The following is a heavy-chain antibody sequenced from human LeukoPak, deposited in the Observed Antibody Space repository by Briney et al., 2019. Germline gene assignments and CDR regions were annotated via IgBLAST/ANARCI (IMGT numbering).Heavy chain of an antibody. CDR2: IIPIFGTA. CDR3: AREHYDSSGPSSYFDL. J-gene: IGHJ2*01. V-gene: IGHV1-69*13. Sequence: GASVKVSCKASGGTFSSYAISWVRQAPGQGLEWMGGIIPIFGTANYAQKFRGRVTITADESTSTAYMELSSLRSEDTAVYYCAREHYDSSGPSSYFDLWGRGTLVTVSS. CDR1: GGTFSSYA. D-gene: IGHD3-22*01.